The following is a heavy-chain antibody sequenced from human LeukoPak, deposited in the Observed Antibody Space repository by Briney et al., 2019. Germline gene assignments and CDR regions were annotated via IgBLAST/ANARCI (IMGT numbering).Heavy chain of an antibody. CDR2: IYYSGRT. J-gene: IGHJ4*02. CDR1: GFTFSSYE. CDR3: ARDQATIILGYFDY. Sequence: GSLRLSCAASGFTFSSYEMNWVRQAPGKGLEWIGTIYYSGRTYYNPSLKSRVTISVDTSKNQFSLKLSSVTAADTAVYYCARDQATIILGYFDYWGQGTLVTVSS. D-gene: IGHD1-26*01. V-gene: IGHV4-39*07.